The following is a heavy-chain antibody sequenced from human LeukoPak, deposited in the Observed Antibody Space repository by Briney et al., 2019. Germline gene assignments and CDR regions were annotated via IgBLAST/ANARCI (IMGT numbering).Heavy chain of an antibody. J-gene: IGHJ4*02. D-gene: IGHD5-18*01. V-gene: IGHV4-39*01. CDR1: GGSISGSSYH. CDR2: INYSGTT. CDR3: ATTYSYTSGGYDY. Sequence: SETLSLTCTVSGGSISGSSYHWGWIRQSPGKGLEWIGSINYSGTTYYNPSFKSRVTISVDTSKNQFSLKVSSVTAADTAVYYCATTYSYTSGGYDYWGQGTLVTVSS.